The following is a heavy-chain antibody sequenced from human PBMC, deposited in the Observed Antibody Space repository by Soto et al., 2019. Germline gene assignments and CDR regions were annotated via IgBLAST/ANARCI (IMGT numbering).Heavy chain of an antibody. J-gene: IGHJ5*02. CDR2: ISGSGGST. Sequence: EVQLLESGGGLVQPGGSLRLSCAASGFTFSSYAMSWVRQAPGKGLEWVSAISGSGGSTYYADSVKGRFTISRDNSKNTRNLQMNSRRVEDTAVYYCAKDREGGYWMSTSCPNWFDPWGQGTLVTVSS. CDR3: AKDREGGYWMSTSCPNWFDP. D-gene: IGHD2-2*01. V-gene: IGHV3-23*01. CDR1: GFTFSSYA.